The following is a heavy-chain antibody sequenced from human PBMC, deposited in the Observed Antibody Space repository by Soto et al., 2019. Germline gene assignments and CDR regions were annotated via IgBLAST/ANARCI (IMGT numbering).Heavy chain of an antibody. Sequence: SETLSLTCTVSGGSISSYSWTWIRQPPGKGLEWIGYISYNGNTNYDPSLMSRVTVSVDTSKNQFSLNLTSVTAADTAVYFCARAKTTMIVPENYWGQGTLVTVSS. D-gene: IGHD3-22*01. J-gene: IGHJ4*02. CDR2: ISYNGNT. V-gene: IGHV4-59*01. CDR3: ARAKTTMIVPENY. CDR1: GGSISSYS.